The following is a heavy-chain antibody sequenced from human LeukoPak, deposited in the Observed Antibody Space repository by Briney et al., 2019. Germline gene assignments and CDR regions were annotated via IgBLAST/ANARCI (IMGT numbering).Heavy chain of an antibody. J-gene: IGHJ4*02. CDR2: ISSTSAYI. Sequence: GGSLRLSCAASGFTFSSYTVNWVRQAPGKGLEWVSSISSTSAYIYYAASVKGRFTISRDNAKNSLYLQMNSLRAEDTAVYYCARGTYSSGPLDYWGQGTLATVSS. CDR3: ARGTYSSGPLDY. D-gene: IGHD6-19*01. CDR1: GFTFSSYT. V-gene: IGHV3-21*01.